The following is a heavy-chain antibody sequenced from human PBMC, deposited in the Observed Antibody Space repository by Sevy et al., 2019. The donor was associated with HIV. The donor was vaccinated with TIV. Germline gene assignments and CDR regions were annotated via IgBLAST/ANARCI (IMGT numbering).Heavy chain of an antibody. V-gene: IGHV3-30*18. CDR1: GFTFSSYG. J-gene: IGHJ3*02. Sequence: GGSLRLSCAASGFTFSSYGMHWVRQAPGKGLEWVAVISYDGSNKYYADSVKGRFTISRDNSKNTLYLQMNSLRAEDTAVYYCAKFPSYCSGGSCDAFDIWGQGTMVTVSS. CDR2: ISYDGSNK. CDR3: AKFPSYCSGGSCDAFDI. D-gene: IGHD2-15*01.